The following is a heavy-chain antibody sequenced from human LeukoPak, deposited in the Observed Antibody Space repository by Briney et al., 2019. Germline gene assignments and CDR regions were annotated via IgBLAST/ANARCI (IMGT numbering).Heavy chain of an antibody. CDR2: IHMSGST. D-gene: IGHD3-22*01. J-gene: IGHJ4*02. CDR3: ARDDSSRDDSGGYHY. V-gene: IGHV4-4*07. CDR1: GDSINSYH. Sequence: SETLSLTCTVSGDSINSYHWSWIRQPAGKALEWIGRIHMSGSTNYNPSLRSRVAISMDNSKNQFSLKLKSVTAADTAVYYCARDDSSRDDSGGYHYWGQGTLVTISS.